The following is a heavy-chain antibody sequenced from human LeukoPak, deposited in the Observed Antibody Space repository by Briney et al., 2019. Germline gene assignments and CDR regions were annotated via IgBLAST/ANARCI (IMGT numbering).Heavy chain of an antibody. D-gene: IGHD3-9*01. CDR3: ARIRPHYDILTGYYFDYFDY. CDR2: IYTSGST. V-gene: IGHV4-61*02. J-gene: IGHJ4*02. CDR1: GGSISSGSYY. Sequence: SETLSLTCTVSGGSISSGSYYWSWIRQPAGKGLEWIGRIYTSGSTNYNPSLKSRVTISVDTSKNQFSLKLSSVTAADTAVYYCARIRPHYDILTGYYFDYFDYWGQGTLVTVSS.